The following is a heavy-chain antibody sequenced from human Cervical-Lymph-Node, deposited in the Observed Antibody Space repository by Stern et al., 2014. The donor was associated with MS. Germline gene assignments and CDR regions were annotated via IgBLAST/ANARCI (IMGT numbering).Heavy chain of an antibody. CDR3: TLTTNRSDFDY. Sequence: EVQLVESGGGLVKPGGSLRLSCAASGFTFSSSSMNWVRQAPGKGLEWVSSISSRSTFIYYADSVKGRFTISRDNAKNSLYLQMNSLRAEDTAVYFCTLTTNRSDFDYWGRGTLVTVSS. D-gene: IGHD3-3*01. V-gene: IGHV3-21*01. J-gene: IGHJ4*02. CDR1: GFTFSSSS. CDR2: ISSRSTFI.